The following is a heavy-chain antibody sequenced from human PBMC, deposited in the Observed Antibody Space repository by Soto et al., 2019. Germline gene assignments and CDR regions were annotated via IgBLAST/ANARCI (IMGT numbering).Heavy chain of an antibody. D-gene: IGHD3-10*01. V-gene: IGHV3-30*18. CDR1: GFTFSSYG. CDR2: ISYDGSNK. J-gene: IGHJ4*02. Sequence: GGSLRLSCAASGFTFSSYGMHWVRQAPGKGLEWVAVISYDGSNKYYADSVKGRFTISRDNSKNTLYLQMNSLRAEDTAVYYCAKDQSYIRYGSGSYRITESYYFDYWGQGTLVTVSS. CDR3: AKDQSYIRYGSGSYRITESYYFDY.